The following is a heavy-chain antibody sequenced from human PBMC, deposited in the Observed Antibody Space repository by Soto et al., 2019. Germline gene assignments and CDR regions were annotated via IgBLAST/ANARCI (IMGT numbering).Heavy chain of an antibody. CDR2: INSDGSVS. D-gene: IGHD2-15*01. CDR1: GFTFSNYW. CDR3: ARGDCVGGTCYSLAGSFYYYMEV. J-gene: IGHJ6*03. Sequence: EVQLVESGGGLVQPGGSLRLSCAASGFTFSNYWMYWVRQAPGKGLVWVSRINSDGSVSSYADSVKGRLTISRANVKNTLYLQMDSLRAEDTAVYYCARGDCVGGTCYSLAGSFYYYMEVWGKGTTVTVFS. V-gene: IGHV3-74*01.